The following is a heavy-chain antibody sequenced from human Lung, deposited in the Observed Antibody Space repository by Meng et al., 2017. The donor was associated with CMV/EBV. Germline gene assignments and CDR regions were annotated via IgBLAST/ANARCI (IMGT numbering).Heavy chain of an antibody. D-gene: IGHD5-18*01. V-gene: IGHV1-18*01. J-gene: IGHJ4*02. CDR3: AAGEGQLSLDH. Sequence: ASXXVSCKAFPYTFINYQFNWLRLVPGQGLEWMGRVSAYSGHTHYAQNFQGRVILSTETSTDTVFMQLTGLTADDTAIYYCAAGEGQLSLDHWGQGPLVTVSS. CDR1: PYTFINYQ. CDR2: VSAYSGHT.